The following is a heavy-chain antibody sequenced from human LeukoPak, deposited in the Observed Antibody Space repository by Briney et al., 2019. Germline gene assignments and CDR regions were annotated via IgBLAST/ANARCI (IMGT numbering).Heavy chain of an antibody. CDR3: ARRAHRNYDILTGGFDY. CDR1: GYSFTSYW. Sequence: GESLKISCKGSGYSFTSYWIGWVRQMPGKGLEWMGIIYPGDSDTRYSPSFQGQVTISSDKSISTAYLQWSSLKASDTAMYCCARRAHRNYDILTGGFDYWGQGTLVTVSS. V-gene: IGHV5-51*01. J-gene: IGHJ4*02. CDR2: IYPGDSDT. D-gene: IGHD3-9*01.